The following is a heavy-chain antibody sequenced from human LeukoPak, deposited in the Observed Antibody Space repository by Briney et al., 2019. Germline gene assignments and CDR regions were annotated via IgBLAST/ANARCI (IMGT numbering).Heavy chain of an antibody. V-gene: IGHV3-9*01. Sequence: GSSLRLLCGASGPTLDHYAMHWPRHAPGEALEGGSGISWYNDKILYADSVKGRFTISRDYAKNSLYLQMNSLRAEDTALYYCAKDRGVIAARVGLDYWGQGTLVTVSS. J-gene: IGHJ4*02. CDR3: AKDRGVIAARVGLDY. CDR1: GPTLDHYA. CDR2: ISWYNDKI. D-gene: IGHD6-6*01.